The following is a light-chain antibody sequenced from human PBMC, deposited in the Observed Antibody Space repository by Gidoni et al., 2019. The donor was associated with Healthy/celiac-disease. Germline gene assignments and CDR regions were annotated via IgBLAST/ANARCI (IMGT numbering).Light chain of an antibody. Sequence: EIVLTQSPGTLSFRPGERATLSCRASQSVSSSYLAWYQQKPGQAPRLLIYGASSRATGIPDRFSGSGSGTDFTLTISRLEPEDFAVYYCQQYGSSPQTFGQGTKVEIK. CDR3: QQYGSSPQT. J-gene: IGKJ1*01. CDR2: GAS. V-gene: IGKV3-20*01. CDR1: QSVSSSY.